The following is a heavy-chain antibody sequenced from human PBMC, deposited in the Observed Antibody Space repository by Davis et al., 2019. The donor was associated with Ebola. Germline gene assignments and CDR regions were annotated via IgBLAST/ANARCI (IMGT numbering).Heavy chain of an antibody. D-gene: IGHD5-18*01. Sequence: GESLKISCAASGFTFSSYAMSWVRQAPGKGLEWVSAISGSGGSTYYADSVKGRFTISRDRSRNTLYLQMNSLRAGDTAVYYCAKDRVDTANSYYFGMDVWGKGTTVTVSS. J-gene: IGHJ6*04. CDR2: ISGSGGST. CDR3: AKDRVDTANSYYFGMDV. CDR1: GFTFSSYA. V-gene: IGHV3-23*01.